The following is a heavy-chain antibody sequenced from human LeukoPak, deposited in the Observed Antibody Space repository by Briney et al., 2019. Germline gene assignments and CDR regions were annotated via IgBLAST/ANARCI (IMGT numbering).Heavy chain of an antibody. V-gene: IGHV3-30*14. J-gene: IGHJ4*02. CDR3: AKGKFGDPLNY. D-gene: IGHD3-10*01. CDR2: ISYDGSNK. CDR1: GFTFSSYA. Sequence: PGGSLRLSCAASGFTFSSYAMHWVRQAPGKGLEWVAVISYDGSNKYYADSVKGRFTISKDNSKNTVDLLMNNVRAEDTALYYCAKGKFGDPLNYWGQGTLVTVSS.